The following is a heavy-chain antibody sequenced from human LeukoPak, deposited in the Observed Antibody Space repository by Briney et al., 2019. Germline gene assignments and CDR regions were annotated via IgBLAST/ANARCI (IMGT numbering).Heavy chain of an antibody. CDR1: GGSISSGGYY. CDR3: ARWSIAARPSFDY. D-gene: IGHD6-6*01. V-gene: IGHV4-31*03. CDR2: IYYSGST. Sequence: KPSETLSLTCTVSGGSISSGGYYWSWIRQHPGKGLEWIGYIYYSGSTYYNPSLKSRVTISVDTSKNQFSLKLSSVTAADTAVYYCARWSIAARPSFDYWGQGTLVTVSS. J-gene: IGHJ4*02.